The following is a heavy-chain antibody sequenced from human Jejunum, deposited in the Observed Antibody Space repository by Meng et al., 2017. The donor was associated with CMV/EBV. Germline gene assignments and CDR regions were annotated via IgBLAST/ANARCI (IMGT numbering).Heavy chain of an antibody. CDR1: GYTFTSYD. CDR2: INPNNGGA. CDR3: ARDLSGYYSFVDY. J-gene: IGHJ4*02. V-gene: IGHV1-2*06. Sequence: QVQLVHSGAEVKKPGAPVKVSCKASGYTFTSYDINWVRQGTGQGLEWMGRINPNNGGANYAQQFQGRVTMTTDTSISTAYMELSRLRSDDTAVYYCARDLSGYYSFVDYWGQGTLVTVSS. D-gene: IGHD3-22*01.